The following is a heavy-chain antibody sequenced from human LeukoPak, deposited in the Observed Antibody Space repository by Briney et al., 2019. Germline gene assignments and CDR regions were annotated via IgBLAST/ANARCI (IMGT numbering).Heavy chain of an antibody. J-gene: IGHJ4*02. D-gene: IGHD3-22*01. Sequence: PGGSLRLSCAASGFTFSTYAMHWVRQAPGKGLEWVAITSSDGRSKFYADSVKGRFTISGDNSKNTLYLQMSNLRVEDTAVYYCARLPTFYFDSSHYHYDFWGQGTLVTVSS. CDR2: TSSDGRSK. CDR1: GFTFSTYA. V-gene: IGHV3-30*04. CDR3: ARLPTFYFDSSHYHYDF.